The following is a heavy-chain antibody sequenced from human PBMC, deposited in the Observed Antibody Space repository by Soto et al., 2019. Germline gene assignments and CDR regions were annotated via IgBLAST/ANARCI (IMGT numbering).Heavy chain of an antibody. J-gene: IGHJ4*02. Sequence: GGSLRLSCAASGFTFSSYAMSWVRQAPGKGLEWVSAISGSGGSTYYADSVKGRFTISRDNSKNTLYLQMNRLRAEDTAVYYCAKDKYTRTYYDILTSPNYFDYWGQGTLVTVSS. CDR1: GFTFSSYA. CDR3: AKDKYTRTYYDILTSPNYFDY. CDR2: ISGSGGST. D-gene: IGHD3-9*01. V-gene: IGHV3-23*01.